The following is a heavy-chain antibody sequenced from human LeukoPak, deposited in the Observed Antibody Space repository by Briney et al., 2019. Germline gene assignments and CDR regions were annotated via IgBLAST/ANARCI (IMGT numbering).Heavy chain of an antibody. CDR3: ARRGTMVRGVILGY. J-gene: IGHJ4*02. CDR2: MNPNSGNT. CDR1: GYTFTSYD. V-gene: IGHV1-8*01. D-gene: IGHD3-10*01. Sequence: GASVKVSCKASGYTFTSYDINWVRQATGQGLEWMGRMNPNSGNTGYAQKFQGRVTMTRNTSISTAYMELSSLRSEDTAVYYCARRGTMVRGVILGYWGQGTLVTVSS.